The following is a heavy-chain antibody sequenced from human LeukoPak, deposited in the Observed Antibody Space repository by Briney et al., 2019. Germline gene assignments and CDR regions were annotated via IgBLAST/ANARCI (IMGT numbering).Heavy chain of an antibody. D-gene: IGHD3-10*01. Sequence: TLSLTCTVSGGSINSNYWSWIRQPPGKALEWLARIDWDDDKFYSTSLKTRLTISKDTSKNQVVLTMTNMDPVDTATYYCARTRFGDQGSRIDFWGQGTLVTVSS. J-gene: IGHJ4*02. CDR1: GGSINSNYW. CDR2: IDWDDDK. V-gene: IGHV2-70*04. CDR3: ARTRFGDQGSRIDF.